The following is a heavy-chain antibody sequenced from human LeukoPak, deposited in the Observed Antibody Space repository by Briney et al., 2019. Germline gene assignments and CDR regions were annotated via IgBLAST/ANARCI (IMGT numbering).Heavy chain of an antibody. D-gene: IGHD2-2*01. CDR2: FDPEDGET. J-gene: IGHJ6*02. CDR3: ATERVGQVVPAAMTPRDGMDV. CDR1: GYTLTELS. V-gene: IGHV1-24*01. Sequence: ASVKVSCKVSGYTLTELSMHWVRQAPGKGLEWMGGFDPEDGETIYAQKFQGRVTMTEDTSTDTAYMELSSLRSEDTAVYYCATERVGQVVPAAMTPRDGMDVWGQGTTVTVSS.